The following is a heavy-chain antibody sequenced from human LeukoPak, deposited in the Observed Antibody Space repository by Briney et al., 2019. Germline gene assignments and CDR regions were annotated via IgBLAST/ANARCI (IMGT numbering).Heavy chain of an antibody. Sequence: GGSLRLSCAASGFTFSSYGMHWVRQAPGKGLEWVAVISYDGSNKYYADSVKGRFTISRDNSKNTLYLQMNSLRAEDTAVYYCAKPTVWFGELFPLPLDYWGQGTLVTVSS. J-gene: IGHJ4*02. V-gene: IGHV3-30*18. CDR2: ISYDGSNK. CDR3: AKPTVWFGELFPLPLDY. D-gene: IGHD3-10*01. CDR1: GFTFSSYG.